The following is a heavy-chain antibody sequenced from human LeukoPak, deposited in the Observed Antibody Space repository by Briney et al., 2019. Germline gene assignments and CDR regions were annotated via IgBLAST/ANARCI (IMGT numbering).Heavy chain of an antibody. CDR1: GGTFSSYA. D-gene: IGHD3-3*01. Sequence: ASVKVSCKASGGTFSSYAISWVRQAPGQGLEWMVGIIPIFGTANYAQKFQGRVTITADESTSTAYMELSSLRSEDTAVYYCARDSSAVFGVVITFDYWGQGTLVTVSS. CDR2: IIPIFGTA. V-gene: IGHV1-69*01. J-gene: IGHJ4*02. CDR3: ARDSSAVFGVVITFDY.